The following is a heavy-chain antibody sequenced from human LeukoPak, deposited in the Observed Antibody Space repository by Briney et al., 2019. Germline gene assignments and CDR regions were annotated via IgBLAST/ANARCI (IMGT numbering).Heavy chain of an antibody. D-gene: IGHD1/OR15-1a*01. CDR1: GFTFSSYA. CDR3: TTGTGRKLD. V-gene: IGHV3-15*01. CDR2: IKSKTDGGTT. J-gene: IGHJ4*02. Sequence: PGGSLRLSCAASGFTFSSYAMHWLRQAPGKGLEWVGRIKSKTDGGTTDYAAPVKGRFTISRDDSKDTLYLQMNSLKTEDTAVYYCTTGTGRKLDWGQGTLVTVSS.